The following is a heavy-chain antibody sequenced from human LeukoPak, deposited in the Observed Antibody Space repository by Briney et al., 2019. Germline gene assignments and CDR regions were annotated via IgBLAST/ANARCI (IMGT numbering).Heavy chain of an antibody. V-gene: IGHV4-39*07. CDR3: ARAYDYSHHFDY. D-gene: IGHD4-11*01. CDR2: IYYDGST. J-gene: IGHJ4*02. Sequence: NTSETLSLTCTVSSGSISTSNYYWGWIRQPPGKGLEWIGSIYYDGSTYYNPSLKSRVTMSLDTSKNQFSLKLSSATAADTAVYYCARAYDYSHHFDYWGQGTLVTVSS. CDR1: SGSISTSNYY.